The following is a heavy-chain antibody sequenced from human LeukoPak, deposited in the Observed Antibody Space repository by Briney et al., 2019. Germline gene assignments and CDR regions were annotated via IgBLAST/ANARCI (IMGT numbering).Heavy chain of an antibody. CDR1: GGTFSSYG. J-gene: IGHJ3*02. D-gene: IGHD6-13*01. CDR3: ARVAAAVPSGGGAFDI. Sequence: ASVKVSCKASGGTFSSYGISWVRQAPGQGLEWMGGIIPMFATANYAQKFQGRVTITADESTSAAYMELSSLRSEDTAVYYCARVAAAVPSGGGAFDIWGQGTMVTVSS. CDR2: IIPMFATA. V-gene: IGHV1-69*13.